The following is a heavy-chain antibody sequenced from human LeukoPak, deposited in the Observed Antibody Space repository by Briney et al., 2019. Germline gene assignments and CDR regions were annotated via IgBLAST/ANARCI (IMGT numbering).Heavy chain of an antibody. CDR2: IWYDGTNE. V-gene: IGHV3-33*01. Sequence: GGSLRLSCVASGFTFSSYGMQWVRQAPGKGLEWVALIWYDGTNENYVDSVKGRFTISKDRSKNTLSLQMNSLKTEDTAVYYCTTDVCSSTSCSHYWGQGTLVTVSS. D-gene: IGHD2-2*01. CDR1: GFTFSSYG. J-gene: IGHJ4*02. CDR3: TTDVCSSTSCSHY.